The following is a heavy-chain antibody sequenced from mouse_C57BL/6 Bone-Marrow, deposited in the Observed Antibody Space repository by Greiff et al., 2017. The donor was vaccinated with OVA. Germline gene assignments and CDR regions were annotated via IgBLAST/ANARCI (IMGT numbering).Heavy chain of an antibody. V-gene: IGHV1-80*01. D-gene: IGHD1-1*01. J-gene: IGHJ2*01. CDR2: IYPGDGDT. Sequence: QVQLQQSGAELVKPGASVKISCKASGYAFSSYWMNWVKQRPGKGLEWIGQIYPGDGDTNYNGKFKGKATLTADKSSSTAYMQLSSLTSEDSAVYFCARSDYYGSHYFDYWGQGTTLTVSS. CDR1: GYAFSSYW. CDR3: ARSDYYGSHYFDY.